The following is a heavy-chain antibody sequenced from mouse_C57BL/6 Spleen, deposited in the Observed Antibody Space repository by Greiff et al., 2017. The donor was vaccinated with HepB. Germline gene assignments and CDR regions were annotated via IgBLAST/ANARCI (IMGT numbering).Heavy chain of an antibody. J-gene: IGHJ4*01. CDR3: ARSGYGYDVNAMDY. Sequence: QVQLQQSGAELVMPGASVKLSCKASGYAFTSYWMHWVKQRPGQGLEWIGEIDPSDSDTNYNQKFKGKSTLTVDKSSSTAYMQLSSLTSEDSAVYYCARSGYGYDVNAMDYWGQGTSVTVSS. D-gene: IGHD2-2*01. V-gene: IGHV1-69*01. CDR1: GYAFTSYW. CDR2: IDPSDSDT.